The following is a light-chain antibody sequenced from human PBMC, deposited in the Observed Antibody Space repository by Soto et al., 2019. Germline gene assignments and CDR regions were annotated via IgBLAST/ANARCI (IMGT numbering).Light chain of an antibody. Sequence: EIVMTQSPATLSVSPGERATLSCRASQSIGRNLAWYQHKPGQAPRLLIYGASNGTTGIPTRFSASGSGTEFILTISSLQSEDFAVYYCQQYNNWPRSFGQGTKVEV. J-gene: IGKJ1*01. V-gene: IGKV3-15*01. CDR2: GAS. CDR3: QQYNNWPRS. CDR1: QSIGRN.